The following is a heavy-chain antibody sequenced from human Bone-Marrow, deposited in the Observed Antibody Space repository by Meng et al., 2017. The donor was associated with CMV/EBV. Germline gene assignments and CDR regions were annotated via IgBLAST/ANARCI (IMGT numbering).Heavy chain of an antibody. CDR1: GFTFSSYS. V-gene: IGHV3-21*01. Sequence: GGSLRLSCAASGFTFSSYSMNWVRQAPGKGLEWVSSISSSSSYIYYADSVKGRFTISRDNAKNSLYLQMNSLRAEDTAVYYCARVPSYYDFWSGYYYYYYGMDVWGQGTTVTVSS. CDR2: ISSSSSYI. J-gene: IGHJ6*02. CDR3: ARVPSYYDFWSGYYYYYYGMDV. D-gene: IGHD3-3*01.